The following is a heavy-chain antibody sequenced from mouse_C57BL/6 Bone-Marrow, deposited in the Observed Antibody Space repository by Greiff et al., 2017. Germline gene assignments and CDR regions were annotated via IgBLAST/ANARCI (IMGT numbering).Heavy chain of an antibody. Sequence: SGASVKISCKASGYAFSSYWMNWVKQRPGKGLEWIGQIYPGDGDTNYNGKFKGKATLTADKSSSTAYMQLSSLTSEDSAVYFCARFTTVVGDYFDYWGQGTTLTVSS. V-gene: IGHV1-80*01. CDR3: ARFTTVVGDYFDY. J-gene: IGHJ2*01. CDR1: GYAFSSYW. CDR2: IYPGDGDT. D-gene: IGHD1-1*01.